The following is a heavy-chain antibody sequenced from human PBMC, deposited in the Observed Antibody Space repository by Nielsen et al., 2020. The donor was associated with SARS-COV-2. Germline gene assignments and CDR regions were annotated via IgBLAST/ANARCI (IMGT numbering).Heavy chain of an antibody. CDR1: GFTFDDYA. Sequence: GGSLRLSCAASGFTFDDYAMHWVRQAPGKGLEWVSGISWNSGSIGYADSVKGRFTISRDNSKNTLYLQMNSLRAEDTAVYYCARGSGYGASFDYWGQGTLVTVSS. D-gene: IGHD3-22*01. J-gene: IGHJ4*02. V-gene: IGHV3-9*01. CDR3: ARGSGYGASFDY. CDR2: ISWNSGSI.